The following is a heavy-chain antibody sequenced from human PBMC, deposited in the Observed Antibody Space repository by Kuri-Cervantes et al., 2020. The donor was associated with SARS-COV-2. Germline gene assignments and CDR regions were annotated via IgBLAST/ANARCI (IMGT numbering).Heavy chain of an antibody. V-gene: IGHV4-39*01. CDR2: IYFSGST. CDR3: GRQASDWHIDY. D-gene: IGHD3-9*01. Sequence: GSLRLSCSVSGGSISSSGHYWGWVRQPPGKGLEWIGSIYFSGSTYYTPSLKSRVTISVDTSKNQFSLKLTSVTATDAAVYYCGRQASDWHIDYWGQGTLVTVSS. CDR1: GGSISSSGHY. J-gene: IGHJ4*02.